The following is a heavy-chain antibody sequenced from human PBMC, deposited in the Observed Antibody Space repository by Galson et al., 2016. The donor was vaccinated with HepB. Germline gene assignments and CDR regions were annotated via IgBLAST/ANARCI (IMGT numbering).Heavy chain of an antibody. CDR3: AHSPTWCRAILYYFDY. V-gene: IGHV2-5*02. CDR1: GFSLSTTGAG. Sequence: PALVKPTQTLTLTCTFSGFSLSTTGAGVGWIRQPPGKALEWLALIYWDDDKRYSPFLKSRLTITKDTSKNQVVLTMTNIDSVDTATYYCAHSPTWCRAILYYFDYWGQGTLVTVSS. J-gene: IGHJ4*02. D-gene: IGHD2-21*01. CDR2: IYWDDDK.